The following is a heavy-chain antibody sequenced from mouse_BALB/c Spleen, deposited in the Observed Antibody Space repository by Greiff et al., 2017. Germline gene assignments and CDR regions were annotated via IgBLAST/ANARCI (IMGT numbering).Heavy chain of an antibody. Sequence: EVQLVESGGGLVQPGGSRKLSCAASGFTFSSFGMHWVRQAPEKGLEWVAYISSGSSTIYYADTVKGRFTISRDNPKNTLFLQMTSLRSEDTAMYYCARYGSSSYWGQGTLVTVSA. D-gene: IGHD1-1*01. CDR2: ISSGSSTI. J-gene: IGHJ3*01. V-gene: IGHV5-17*02. CDR3: ARYGSSSY. CDR1: GFTFSSFG.